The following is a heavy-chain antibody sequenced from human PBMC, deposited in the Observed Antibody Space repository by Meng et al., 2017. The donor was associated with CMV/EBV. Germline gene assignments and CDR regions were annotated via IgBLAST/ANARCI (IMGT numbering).Heavy chain of an antibody. CDR3: ARDTMMIMSFDH. J-gene: IGHJ4*02. V-gene: IGHV1-18*01. Sequence: QVQLVQSGAEVGKPGASVKVSCKASGYTFTHHGISWVRQAPGQGLEWMGWISGYNDNTKYARHLQGRVTMTTDTSTNTAYMELRSLRSDDTAIYYCARDTMMIMSFDHWGPGTLVTVSS. CDR2: ISGYNDNT. CDR1: GYTFTHHG. D-gene: IGHD3-22*01.